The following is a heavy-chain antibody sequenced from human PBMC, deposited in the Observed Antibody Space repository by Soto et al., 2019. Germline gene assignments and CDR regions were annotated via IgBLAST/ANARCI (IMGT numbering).Heavy chain of an antibody. J-gene: IGHJ4*02. CDR3: ARTPIHACSGGSCLPTNYFDY. V-gene: IGHV1-2*04. D-gene: IGHD2-15*01. CDR1: GYTFTGYY. CDR2: INPNSGGT. Sequence: ASVKVSCKASGYTFTGYYMHWVRQAPGQGLEWMGWINPNSGGTNYAQKFQGWVTMTRDTSISTAYMELSRLRSDDTAVYYCARTPIHACSGGSCLPTNYFDYWGQGTLVTVSS.